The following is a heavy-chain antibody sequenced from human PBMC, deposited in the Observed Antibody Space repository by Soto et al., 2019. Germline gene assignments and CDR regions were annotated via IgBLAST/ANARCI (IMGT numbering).Heavy chain of an antibody. CDR2: ISGHNGNT. J-gene: IGHJ4*02. D-gene: IGHD3-22*01. Sequence: ASVKVSCKASGYSFTSYGISWVRQAPGQGPEWMGWISGHNGNTNHPQSLQGRVTMTTDTSRNTAYMELRSLRSDDTAVYYCARHRFNYYDDTVYYYFEYWGQGPPVSVS. CDR3: ARHRFNYYDDTVYYYFEY. CDR1: GYSFTSYG. V-gene: IGHV1-18*04.